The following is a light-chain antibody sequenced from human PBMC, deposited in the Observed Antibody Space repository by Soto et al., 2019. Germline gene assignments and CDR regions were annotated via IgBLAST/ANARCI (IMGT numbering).Light chain of an antibody. CDR3: QQYGSSPLT. CDR2: DAS. V-gene: IGKV3-20*01. J-gene: IGKJ4*01. CDR1: QNVAEH. Sequence: GLTQSPATLSLTPGERGTLSCRASQNVAEHLAWYQQKPGQAHRLLIYDASSRATGIPDRFSGSGSGTDFTLTISRLEPEDFAVYYYQQYGSSPLTFGGGTKVDI.